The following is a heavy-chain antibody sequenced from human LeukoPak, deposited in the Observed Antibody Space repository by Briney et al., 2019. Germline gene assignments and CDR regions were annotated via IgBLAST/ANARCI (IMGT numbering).Heavy chain of an antibody. CDR3: ARVLPGYISP. Sequence: SETLSLTSTVSGGSISGGTYYSSCISPPARNGLEWIGRIYISGRTTYNPSLKYRSTISEDTSKNRFSLKLSSVTPPATSVNYCARVLPGYISPWGQGTLVTVSS. CDR2: IYISGRT. CDR1: GGSISGGTYY. D-gene: IGHD6-13*01. J-gene: IGHJ5*02. V-gene: IGHV4-61*02.